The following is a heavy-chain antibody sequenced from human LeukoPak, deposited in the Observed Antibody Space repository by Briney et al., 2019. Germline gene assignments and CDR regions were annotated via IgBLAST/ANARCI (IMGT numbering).Heavy chain of an antibody. Sequence: GGSLRLSCAASGFKFDDFGMRWVRLAPGKGLEYVSGINWNGGTTGYADSVRGRFTISRDNAMNSLFLEMNSLRVEDTALYYCTRLSRDGYTYAAAYWGQGTPVTVSS. V-gene: IGHV3-20*04. J-gene: IGHJ4*02. CDR3: TRLSRDGYTYAAAY. D-gene: IGHD5-24*01. CDR1: GFKFDDFG. CDR2: INWNGGTT.